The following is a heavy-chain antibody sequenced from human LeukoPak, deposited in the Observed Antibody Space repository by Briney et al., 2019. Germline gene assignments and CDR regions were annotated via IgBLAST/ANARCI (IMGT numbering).Heavy chain of an antibody. D-gene: IGHD1-26*01. CDR1: GDSVSSNIYY. V-gene: IGHV4-39*07. Sequence: SETLSLTCTVSGDSVSSNIYYWGWIRQPPGKGLEWIGSFYYSGSTNYNPSLKSRVTISVDTSKNQFSLKLSSVTAADTAVYYCARDSRLGATSAFDVWGQGTMVTVSS. CDR3: ARDSRLGATSAFDV. J-gene: IGHJ3*01. CDR2: FYYSGST.